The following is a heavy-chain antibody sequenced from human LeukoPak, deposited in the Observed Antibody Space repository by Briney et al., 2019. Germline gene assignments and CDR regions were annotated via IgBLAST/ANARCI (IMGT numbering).Heavy chain of an antibody. D-gene: IGHD3-22*01. CDR2: IAYDGSDK. CDR1: GFTFSSYA. Sequence: GESLRLSCAASGFTFSSYAMHWVRQAPGKGLEWVAGIAYDGSDKVYTDSVKGRFTISRDNSKNTLSLQMNSLSAEDAAVYYCARGAYYYEDWGQGTLVTVSS. J-gene: IGHJ4*02. V-gene: IGHV3-30-3*01. CDR3: ARGAYYYED.